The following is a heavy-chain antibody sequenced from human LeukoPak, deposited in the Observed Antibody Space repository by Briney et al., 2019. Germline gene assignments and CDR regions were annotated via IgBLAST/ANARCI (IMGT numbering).Heavy chain of an antibody. CDR3: ARDKTVTGTLDY. V-gene: IGHV4-4*07. Sequence: SETLSLTCTVSGGSISSYYWSWIRQPAGKGLEWIGRIYTSGSTNYNPSLKSRVTMSVDKSKNQFSLKLSSVTAADTAVYYRARDKTVTGTLDYWGQGTLVTVSS. CDR1: GGSISSYY. J-gene: IGHJ4*02. CDR2: IYTSGST. D-gene: IGHD1-20*01.